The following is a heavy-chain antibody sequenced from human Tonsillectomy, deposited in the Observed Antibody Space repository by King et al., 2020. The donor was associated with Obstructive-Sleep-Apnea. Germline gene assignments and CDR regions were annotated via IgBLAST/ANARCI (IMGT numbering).Heavy chain of an antibody. CDR2: IYNSGST. CDR1: GGSISSSSYY. V-gene: IGHV4-39*07. Sequence: QLQESGPGLVKPSETLSLTCTVSGGSISSSSYYWGWIRHPPGKGLEWIGSIYNSGSTHYNPSLKSRVTIPVDTSKNQFSLKLSSVTAADTAVFYCAGLGSDDYGDYSPDYWGQGTLVTVSS. D-gene: IGHD4-17*01. CDR3: AGLGSDDYGDYSPDY. J-gene: IGHJ4*02.